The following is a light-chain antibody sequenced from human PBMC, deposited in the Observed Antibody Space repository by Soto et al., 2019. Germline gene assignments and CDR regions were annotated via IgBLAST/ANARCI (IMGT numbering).Light chain of an antibody. CDR3: SSYTSTSAVV. J-gene: IGLJ2*01. Sequence: QSALTQPASVSWSPGQSITISCTGTISYVGGYNYVSWYQQHPGKAPKLMIYDVSNRPSGVSNRFSGSKSDNTASLAISGLQAEDEADYYCSSYTSTSAVVFGGGTKVTVL. CDR1: ISYVGGYNY. V-gene: IGLV2-14*01. CDR2: DVS.